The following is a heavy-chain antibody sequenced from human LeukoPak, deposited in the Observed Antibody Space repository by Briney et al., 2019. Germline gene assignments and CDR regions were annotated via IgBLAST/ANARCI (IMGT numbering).Heavy chain of an antibody. D-gene: IGHD5-24*01. V-gene: IGHV4-38-2*02. CDR2: IYHSGST. Sequence: PSETLSLTCTVSGYSISSGYYWSWIRQPPGKGLEWIGYIYHSGSTYYNPSLKSRVTISVDRSKNQFSLKLSSVTAADTAVYYCARDLGGDGYYNPPGAFDIWGQGTMVTVSS. CDR1: GYSISSGYY. J-gene: IGHJ3*02. CDR3: ARDLGGDGYYNPPGAFDI.